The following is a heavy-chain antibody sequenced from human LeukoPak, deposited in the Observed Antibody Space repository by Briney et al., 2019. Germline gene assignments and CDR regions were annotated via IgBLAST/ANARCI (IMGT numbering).Heavy chain of an antibody. CDR1: GGFISSYY. J-gene: IGHJ4*02. V-gene: IGHV4-4*07. CDR3: ARARSPNIAVAGACFDY. D-gene: IGHD6-19*01. CDR2: IYTSGST. Sequence: SETLSLTCTVSGGFISSYYWSWIRQPAGKGLERIGRIYTSGSTNYNPSLKSRVTMSVDTSKNQFSLKLNSVTAADTAVYYCARARSPNIAVAGACFDYWGQGTLVTVSS.